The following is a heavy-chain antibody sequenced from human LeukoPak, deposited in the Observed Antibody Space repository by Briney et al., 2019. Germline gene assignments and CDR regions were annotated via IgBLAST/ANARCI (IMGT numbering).Heavy chain of an antibody. CDR2: IYYSGST. V-gene: IGHV4-59*12. CDR3: AREALYYYGSGSYLAAFDI. D-gene: IGHD3-10*01. Sequence: KTSETLSLTCTVSGGSISSYYWSWIRQPPGKGLEWIGYIYYSGSTNYNPSLKSRVTISVDTSKNQFSLKLSSVTAADTAVYYCAREALYYYGSGSYLAAFDIWGQGTMVTVSS. J-gene: IGHJ3*02. CDR1: GGSISSYY.